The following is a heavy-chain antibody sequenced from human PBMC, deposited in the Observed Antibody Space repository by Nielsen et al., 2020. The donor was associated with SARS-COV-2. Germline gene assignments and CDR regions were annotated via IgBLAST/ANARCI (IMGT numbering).Heavy chain of an antibody. CDR3: AKDTPYYYDSSVPFQALDY. Sequence: WIRQPPGKGLEWVAVISYDGSNKYYADSVKGRFTISRDNSKNTPYLQMNSLRAEDTAVYYCAKDTPYYYDSSVPFQALDYWGQGTLVTVSS. J-gene: IGHJ4*02. CDR2: ISYDGSNK. V-gene: IGHV3-30*18. D-gene: IGHD3-22*01.